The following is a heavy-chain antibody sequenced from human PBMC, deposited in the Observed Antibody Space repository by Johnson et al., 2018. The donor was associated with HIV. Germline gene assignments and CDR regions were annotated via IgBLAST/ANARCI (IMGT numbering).Heavy chain of an antibody. V-gene: IGHV3-7*01. CDR2: INQDGSEK. Sequence: VQLVESGGGLVQPGGSLRLSCAASGFTFSSYAMSWVRQAPGKGLEWVANINQDGSEKFYVDSVKGRFTISRENARYSLYLQMNSLRAEDTALYYCARGRNNTGDGGAFDIWGQGTMVTVSS. J-gene: IGHJ3*02. CDR3: ARGRNNTGDGGAFDI. CDR1: GFTFSSYA. D-gene: IGHD3-16*01.